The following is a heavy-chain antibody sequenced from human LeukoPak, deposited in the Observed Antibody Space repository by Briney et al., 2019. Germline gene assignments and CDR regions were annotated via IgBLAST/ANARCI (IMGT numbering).Heavy chain of an antibody. J-gene: IGHJ4*02. CDR2: ISNSGGST. CDR3: AKRASGSGTSLYYFDY. CDR1: GFTFSSYT. D-gene: IGHD3-10*01. Sequence: GGSLRLSCAASGFTFSSYTMSWVRQAPGKGLEWVSVISNSGGSTFYADSVKGRFTISRDNSKNTLYLQMNSLRAEDTAVYYCAKRASGSGTSLYYFDYWGQGTLVTVSS. V-gene: IGHV3-23*01.